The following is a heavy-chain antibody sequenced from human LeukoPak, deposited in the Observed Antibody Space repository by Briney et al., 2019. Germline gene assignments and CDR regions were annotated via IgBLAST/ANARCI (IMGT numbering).Heavy chain of an antibody. V-gene: IGHV4-4*07. D-gene: IGHD4/OR15-4a*01. J-gene: IGHJ5*02. CDR1: GGSISSYY. CDR3: ARGRVSSDYASVWFDP. CDR2: IYTSGST. Sequence: SETLSLTFTVSGGSISSYYWSWIRQPAGKGLEWIGRIYTSGSTNYNPSLKSRVSISVDKSKNQFSLKLSSVTAADTAVYYCARGRVSSDYASVWFDPWGQGTLVTVSS.